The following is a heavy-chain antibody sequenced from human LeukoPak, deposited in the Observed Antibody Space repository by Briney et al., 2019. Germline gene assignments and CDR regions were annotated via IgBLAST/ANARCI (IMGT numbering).Heavy chain of an antibody. J-gene: IGHJ6*02. CDR2: IIPIFGTA. D-gene: IGHD6-19*01. Sequence: SVKVSCKASGYTFTSYGISWVRQAPGQGLEWMGGIIPIFGTANYAQKFQGRVTITADESTSTAYMELSSLRSEDTAVYYCAGAEYSSGWGYYYGMDVWGQGTTVTVSS. CDR3: AGAEYSSGWGYYYGMDV. CDR1: GYTFTSYG. V-gene: IGHV1-69*13.